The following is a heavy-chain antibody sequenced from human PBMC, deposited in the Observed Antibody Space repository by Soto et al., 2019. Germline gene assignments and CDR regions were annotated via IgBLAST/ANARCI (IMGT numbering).Heavy chain of an antibody. V-gene: IGHV3-30-3*01. Sequence: GGSLRLSCAASGFTFSSYAMHWVRQAPGKGLEWVAVISYDGSNKYYADSVKGRFTISRDNSKNTLYLQMNSLRAEDTAVYYCAREGDPDYYYGMDVWGQGTTVTVSS. CDR2: ISYDGSNK. CDR1: GFTFSSYA. J-gene: IGHJ6*02. CDR3: AREGDPDYYYGMDV.